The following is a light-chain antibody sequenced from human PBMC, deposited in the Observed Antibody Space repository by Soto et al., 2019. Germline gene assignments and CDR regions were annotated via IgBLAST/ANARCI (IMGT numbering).Light chain of an antibody. CDR3: QQRSNWPMYT. CDR2: DAS. Sequence: EIVLTQSPATLSLSPGERATLSCRASQSVSSYFAWYQQKPGQTPRLLIYDASNRATGIPARFSGSGSWIDFTLTISSLEPEDFAVYYCQQRSNWPMYTFGQGTKLEIK. J-gene: IGKJ2*01. V-gene: IGKV3-11*01. CDR1: QSVSSY.